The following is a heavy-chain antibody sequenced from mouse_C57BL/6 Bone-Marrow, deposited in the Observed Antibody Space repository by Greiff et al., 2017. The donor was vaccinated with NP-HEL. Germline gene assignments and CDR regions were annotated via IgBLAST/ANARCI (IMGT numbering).Heavy chain of an antibody. CDR1: GFSLSTFGMG. CDR2: IWWDDDT. V-gene: IGHV8-8*01. D-gene: IGHD3-2*02. CDR3: ARIAWAQATLYYYAMDY. Sequence: QVTLKESGPGILQPSQTLSLTCSFSGFSLSTFGMGVGWIRQPSGKGLEWLAHIWWDDDTYYNPALKSRLTISKDTSKNQVFLKIANVDTADTATYYCARIAWAQATLYYYAMDYWGQGTAVTVSS. J-gene: IGHJ4*01.